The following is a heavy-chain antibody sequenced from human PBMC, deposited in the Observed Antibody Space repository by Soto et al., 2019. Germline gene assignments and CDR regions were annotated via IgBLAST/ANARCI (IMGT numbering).Heavy chain of an antibody. Sequence: SETLSLTCTVSGGSISNFYWSWIRQPPGKGLEWIGYVDYSGTANYNPSLKSRVSMSVDTSKNQLSLKVTSVTAADTAMYYCGRADTAMTTPSDSWGHGTPVTVSS. D-gene: IGHD5-18*01. V-gene: IGHV4-59*12. CDR3: GRADTAMTTPSDS. CDR2: VDYSGTA. J-gene: IGHJ5*01. CDR1: GGSISNFY.